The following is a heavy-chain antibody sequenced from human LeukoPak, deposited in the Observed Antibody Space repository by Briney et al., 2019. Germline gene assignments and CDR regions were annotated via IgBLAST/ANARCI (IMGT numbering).Heavy chain of an antibody. CDR3: ARDGLGSNDY. CDR1: GFDFSDYT. CDR2: ISSNSRYI. Sequence: GGSLRLSCAASGFDFSDYTINWVRQAPGKGLEWVSSISSNSRYIYYADSVKGRLTVSRDNAKNSVYLQMNSLRAEDTAVYYCARDGLGSNDYWGQGTLVTVSS. D-gene: IGHD3-10*01. J-gene: IGHJ4*02. V-gene: IGHV3-21*01.